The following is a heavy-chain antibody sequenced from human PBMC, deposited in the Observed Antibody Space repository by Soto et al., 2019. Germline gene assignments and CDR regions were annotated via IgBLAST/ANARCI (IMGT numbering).Heavy chain of an antibody. D-gene: IGHD3-10*01. V-gene: IGHV4-59*08. CDR2: IYYSGST. J-gene: IGHJ6*02. CDR1: GGSISSYY. CDR3: ARLRDGYYGSGRYYYYGMDV. Sequence: AETLSLTCTVSGGSISSYYWSWIRQPPGKGLEWIGYIYYSGSTNYNPSLKSRVTISVDTSKNQFSLKLSSVTAADTAVYYCARLRDGYYGSGRYYYYGMDVWGQGTTVTVSS.